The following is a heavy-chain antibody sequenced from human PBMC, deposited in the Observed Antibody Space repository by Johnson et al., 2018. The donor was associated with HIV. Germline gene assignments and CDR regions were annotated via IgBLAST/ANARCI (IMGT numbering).Heavy chain of an antibody. CDR2: ISYDGSNK. Sequence: QVQLLESGGGVVQPGRSLRLSCAASGFSFSNYGMHWVRQAPGKGLEWVAVISYDGSNKYYADSVKGRFTISRDNSNNTLYLQMNSLRAGDTAVYYCARAGGYSRDAFDIWGQGTMVTVSS. D-gene: IGHD5-24*01. CDR3: ARAGGYSRDAFDI. CDR1: GFSFSNYG. V-gene: IGHV3-30*03. J-gene: IGHJ3*02.